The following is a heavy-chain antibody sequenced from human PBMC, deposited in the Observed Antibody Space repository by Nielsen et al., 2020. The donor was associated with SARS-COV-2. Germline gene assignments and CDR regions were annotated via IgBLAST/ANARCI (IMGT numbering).Heavy chain of an antibody. V-gene: IGHV3-30*18. Sequence: GGSLRLSCAASGFTFSSYGMHWVRQAPGKGLEWVAVISYDGSNKYYADSVKGRFTISRDNSKNTLYLQMNSLRAEDTAVYYCAKDYGSGSYYLYYFDYWGQGTLVTVSS. CDR3: AKDYGSGSYYLYYFDY. D-gene: IGHD3-10*01. J-gene: IGHJ4*02. CDR2: ISYDGSNK. CDR1: GFTFSSYG.